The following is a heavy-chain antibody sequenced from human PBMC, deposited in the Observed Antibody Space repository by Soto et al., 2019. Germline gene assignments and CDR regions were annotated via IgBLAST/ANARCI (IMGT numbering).Heavy chain of an antibody. CDR1: GFTFSSYA. V-gene: IGHV3-30*04. J-gene: IGHJ3*02. CDR3: ASLVRGVIITSSAFDI. Sequence: GGSLRLSCAASGFTFSSYAMHWVRQAPGKGLEWVAVISYDGSNKYYADSVKGRFTISRDNSKNTLYLQMNSLRAEDTAVHYCASLVRGVIITSSAFDIWGQGTMVTVSS. CDR2: ISYDGSNK. D-gene: IGHD3-10*01.